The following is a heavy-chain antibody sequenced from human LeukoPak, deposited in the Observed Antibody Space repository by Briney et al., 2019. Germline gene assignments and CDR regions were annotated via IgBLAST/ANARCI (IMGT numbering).Heavy chain of an antibody. D-gene: IGHD3-3*01. CDR1: GYTFTGYY. Sequence: ASVKVSCKASGYTFTGYYMHWVRQAPGRGLEWMGWINPNSGGTNYAQKFQGRVTMTRDTSISTAYMELSRLRSDDTAVYYCARDRGITIFGVVIIAHYMDVWGKGTTVTVSS. CDR2: INPNSGGT. CDR3: ARDRGITIFGVVIIAHYMDV. V-gene: IGHV1-2*02. J-gene: IGHJ6*03.